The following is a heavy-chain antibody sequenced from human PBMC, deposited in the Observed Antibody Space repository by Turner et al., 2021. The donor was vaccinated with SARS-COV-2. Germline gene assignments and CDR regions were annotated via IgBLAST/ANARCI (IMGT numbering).Heavy chain of an antibody. Sequence: QVHLVQSGAEVRKTGSSVKVSCKASGYTFTSYGISWVRQAPGQGLEWMGWITAYNGNTNYVQKLQGRVTMTTDTSTSTAYMELRSLRSDDTAVYYCARLGGGDRPGDYWGQGTLVTVSS. J-gene: IGHJ4*02. CDR3: ARLGGGDRPGDY. CDR2: ITAYNGNT. D-gene: IGHD2-21*02. V-gene: IGHV1-18*01. CDR1: GYTFTSYG.